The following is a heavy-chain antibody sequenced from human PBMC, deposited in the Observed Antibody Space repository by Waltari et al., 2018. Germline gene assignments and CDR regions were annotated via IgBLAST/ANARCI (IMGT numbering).Heavy chain of an antibody. Sequence: EVQLLESGGGLVQPGGSLRLYCAASGFTFSSSAMRWVRLAPGKGLEWVSAISGSGGSTYYADSVKGRFTISRDNSKNTLYLQMNSLRAEDTAVYYCAKDFSGSYYLAAFDIWGQGTMVTVSS. V-gene: IGHV3-23*01. D-gene: IGHD1-26*01. CDR3: AKDFSGSYYLAAFDI. CDR2: ISGSGGST. J-gene: IGHJ3*02. CDR1: GFTFSSSA.